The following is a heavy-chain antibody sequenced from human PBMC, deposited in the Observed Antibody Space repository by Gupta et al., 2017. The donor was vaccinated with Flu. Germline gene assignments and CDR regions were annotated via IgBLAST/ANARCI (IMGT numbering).Heavy chain of an antibody. D-gene: IGHD6-13*01. V-gene: IGHV3-7*01. CDR1: GFTFKIYW. J-gene: IGHJ4*02. Sequence: EVQLEESGGGLVQPGGSLRLPCTASGFTFKIYWMGWVRQAPGKGLEWVANIKQDGSEKYYMDSVKGRFTISRDNAKNSLYLQMSSLRAEDTATYFCARAWSSGSSWFDYWGQGSLVTVSS. CDR2: IKQDGSEK. CDR3: ARAWSSGSSWFDY.